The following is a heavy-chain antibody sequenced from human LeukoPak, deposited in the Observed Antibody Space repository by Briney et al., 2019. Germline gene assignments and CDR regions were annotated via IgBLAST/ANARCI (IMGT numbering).Heavy chain of an antibody. V-gene: IGHV4-34*01. CDR2: IHYTGAT. Sequence: SETLSLTCAVYGGSITGYYWSWIRQTPGRGLEWVGEIHYTGATSYNPSLKSQATISTDTSKNQFSLRLSSVTAADTAVYYCARGNILTGYCFDFWGQGALVTVSS. CDR3: ARGNILTGYCFDF. D-gene: IGHD3-9*01. J-gene: IGHJ4*02. CDR1: GGSITGYY.